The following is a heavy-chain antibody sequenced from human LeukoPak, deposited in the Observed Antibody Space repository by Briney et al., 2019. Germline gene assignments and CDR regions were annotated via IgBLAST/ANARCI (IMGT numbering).Heavy chain of an antibody. V-gene: IGHV3-15*01. CDR3: TTALPLLKWFGETEFYGMDV. CDR2: IKTKIDGGTT. CDR1: GLTFTKAS. D-gene: IGHD3-10*01. J-gene: IGHJ6*02. Sequence: GGSLRLSCAASGLTFTKASMSWVRQAPGKGLEWVGRIKTKIDGGTTDYAAPVKGRFTISRDDSKNTLYLQMNSLKNEDTAVYYCTTALPLLKWFGETEFYGMDVWGQGTTVTVSS.